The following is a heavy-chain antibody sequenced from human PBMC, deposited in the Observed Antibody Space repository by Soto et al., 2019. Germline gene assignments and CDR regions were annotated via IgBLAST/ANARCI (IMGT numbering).Heavy chain of an antibody. CDR1: GGYISSYY. CDR3: ARDGLSGYESYYYGMDV. J-gene: IGHJ6*02. D-gene: IGHD5-12*01. CDR2: IYYSGST. Sequence: SETLSLTCTVSGGYISSYYWSWIRQPPGKGLEWIGYIYYSGSTNYNPSLKSRVTISVDTSKNQFSLKLSSVTAADTAVYYCARDGLSGYESYYYGMDVWGQGTTVTVSS. V-gene: IGHV4-59*01.